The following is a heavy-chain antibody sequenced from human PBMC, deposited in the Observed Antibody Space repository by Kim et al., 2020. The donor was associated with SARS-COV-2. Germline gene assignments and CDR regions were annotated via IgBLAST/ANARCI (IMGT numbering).Heavy chain of an antibody. CDR3: AGGGSGWDDAFDI. J-gene: IGHJ3*02. D-gene: IGHD6-19*01. V-gene: IGHV1-46*01. Sequence: AQKFQGRVTMARDTSTSTVYMELRSLRSEETAVYYCAGGGSGWDDAFDIWGQGTMVTVSS.